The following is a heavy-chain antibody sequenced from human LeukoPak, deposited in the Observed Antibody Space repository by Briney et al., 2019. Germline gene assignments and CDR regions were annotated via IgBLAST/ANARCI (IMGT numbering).Heavy chain of an antibody. CDR3: TREAAAGIDY. J-gene: IGHJ4*02. D-gene: IGHD6-13*01. CDR2: IKQDGSEK. V-gene: IGHV3-7*01. CDR1: GFTFSTYW. Sequence: GGSLRLSCAASGFTFSTYWMSWVRQAPGKGLEWVANIKQDGSEKYYLDSVKGRFTISRDNAKNSLYLRMNSLRAEDTAVYFCTREAAAGIDYWGQGTLVTASS.